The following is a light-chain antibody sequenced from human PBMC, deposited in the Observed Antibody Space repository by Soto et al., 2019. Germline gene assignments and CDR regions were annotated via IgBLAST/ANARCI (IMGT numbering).Light chain of an antibody. CDR3: QQYNNWPRT. CDR2: DAS. V-gene: IGKV3-15*01. J-gene: IGKJ1*01. Sequence: EIVMTQSPDTLSVSPGERATLSCRTSQSVSSNLAWYQQKPGQAPRLLINDASTSATGIPARFSGSGSGTDFTLTISSLQSEDFAVYYCQQYNNWPRTFGQGNKVEVK. CDR1: QSVSSN.